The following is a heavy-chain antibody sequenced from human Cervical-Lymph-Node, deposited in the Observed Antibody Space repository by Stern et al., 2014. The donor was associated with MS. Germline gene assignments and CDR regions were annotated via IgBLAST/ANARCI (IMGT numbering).Heavy chain of an antibody. V-gene: IGHV1-46*01. Sequence: VQLVQSGAEVKKPGSSVKVSCKASGYTFSSHYMHWVRQAPGQGLEWLGIINPSGGSTSHAQKFQGRVTMTRDTSTSTVYMELSSLRSEDTAVYYCAREVAGHHLGMMDVWGQGTTVTVSS. D-gene: IGHD6-19*01. CDR2: INPSGGST. CDR3: AREVAGHHLGMMDV. CDR1: GYTFSSHY. J-gene: IGHJ6*02.